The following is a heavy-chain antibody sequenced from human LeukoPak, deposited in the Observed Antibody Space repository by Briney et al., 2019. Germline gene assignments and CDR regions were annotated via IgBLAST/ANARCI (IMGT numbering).Heavy chain of an antibody. CDR1: GFTFNSYY. Sequence: ASVKVSCKASGFTFNSYYMHWVRQAPGQGLEWIGIINPSGGRTRYAQRLQGRVTMTRDTSTSTVYMELSSLRSEDTAVYYCARDVGITVVRGTFDYWGQGTLVTVSS. V-gene: IGHV1-46*02. CDR3: ARDVGITVVRGTFDY. J-gene: IGHJ4*01. D-gene: IGHD3-10*01. CDR2: INPSGGRT.